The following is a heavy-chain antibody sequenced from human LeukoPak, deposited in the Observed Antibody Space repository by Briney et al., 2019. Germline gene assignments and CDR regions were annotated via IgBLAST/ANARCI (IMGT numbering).Heavy chain of an antibody. CDR2: ISTYNGET. Sequence: EASVKVSCKASGYTFTSNSINWVRQAPGQGLEWMGWISTYNGETIYAQKVQGRVTMTTDTSTSTAYMELRSLRSDDTAVYYCAKDRWRDGSSSFDNWGKGTLVTVSS. D-gene: IGHD6-6*01. CDR1: GYTFTSNS. CDR3: AKDRWRDGSSSFDN. V-gene: IGHV1-18*01. J-gene: IGHJ4*02.